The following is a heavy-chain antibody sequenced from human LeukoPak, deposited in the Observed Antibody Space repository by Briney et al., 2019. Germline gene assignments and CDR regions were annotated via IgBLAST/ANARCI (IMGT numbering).Heavy chain of an antibody. CDR2: FDPGDGET. D-gene: IGHD3-3*01. CDR1: GYSLSELS. Sequence: ASVKVSCKVSGYSLSELSMHWVRQAPGKGLEWMGGFDPGDGETKYAQKFQGRVTMTEDTSTGTVYIELSSLRSEDTAMYYCAGGPFWILLDFWGQGTLVTVSS. J-gene: IGHJ4*02. CDR3: AGGPFWILLDF. V-gene: IGHV1-24*01.